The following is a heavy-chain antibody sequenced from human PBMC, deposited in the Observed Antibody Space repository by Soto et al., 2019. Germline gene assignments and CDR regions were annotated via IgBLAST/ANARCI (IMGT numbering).Heavy chain of an antibody. Sequence: ASVKVSCKGSGYILTELSMHNVRLASGQGLEWMGWISAYNGNTNYAQKIQGRVTMTTDTSTSTAYMELRSLRSDDTAVYYCARDQDQWLRRPIDYWGQGTLIAVSS. CDR1: GYILTELS. J-gene: IGHJ4*02. CDR2: ISAYNGNT. V-gene: IGHV1-18*01. CDR3: ARDQDQWLRRPIDY. D-gene: IGHD5-12*01.